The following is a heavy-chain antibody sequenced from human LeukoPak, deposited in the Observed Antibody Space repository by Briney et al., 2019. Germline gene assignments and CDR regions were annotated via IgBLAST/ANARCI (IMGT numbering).Heavy chain of an antibody. CDR1: GFTFSSYG. V-gene: IGHV3-30*18. Sequence: GGSLRLSCAASGFTFSSYGMHWVRQAPGKGLEWVAVISYDGSNKYYADSVKGRFTISRDNSKNTLYLQMNSLRAEDTAVYYCAKVRSPWELGGPLNYWGQGTLVTVSS. D-gene: IGHD1-26*01. J-gene: IGHJ4*02. CDR2: ISYDGSNK. CDR3: AKVRSPWELGGPLNY.